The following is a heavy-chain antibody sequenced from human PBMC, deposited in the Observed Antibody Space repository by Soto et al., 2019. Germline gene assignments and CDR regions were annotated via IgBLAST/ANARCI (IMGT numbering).Heavy chain of an antibody. CDR3: ARRLSGPKEEYNAYYFYGLDV. D-gene: IGHD1-1*01. V-gene: IGHV5-10-1*01. J-gene: IGHJ6*02. Sequence: SLKISCQGSGYSFTTHWITWVRQTPGKGLEWMGRIDPSNSYINYSPSFQGHVTISVDRSISTAYLQWRRLEASDNAIYYCARRLSGPKEEYNAYYFYGLDVWGQGTKVTVSS. CDR1: GYSFTTHW. CDR2: IDPSNSYI.